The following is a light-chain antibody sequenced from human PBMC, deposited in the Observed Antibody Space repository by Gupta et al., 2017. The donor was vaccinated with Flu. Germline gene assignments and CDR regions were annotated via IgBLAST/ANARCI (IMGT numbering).Light chain of an antibody. CDR1: QSVRSSN. CDR3: EQYCSSPRT. CDR2: GAS. V-gene: IGKV3-20*01. J-gene: IGKJ4*02. Sequence: EIVFTLSPGTLSLSPGERATISCGASQSVRSSNLAWYQQKPGQAPRLLIYGASSRAPGIPDRFSGSGSGTDFPGTSRGLKPEDLAVFYCEQYCSSPRTCGEGTKVEIK.